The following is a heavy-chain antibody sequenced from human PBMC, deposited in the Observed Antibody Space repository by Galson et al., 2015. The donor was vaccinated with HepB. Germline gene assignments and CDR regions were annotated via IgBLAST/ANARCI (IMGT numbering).Heavy chain of an antibody. V-gene: IGHV1-69*13. CDR2: IIPVSGTT. CDR1: GGTFSSYV. D-gene: IGHD6-19*01. CDR3: ARTPFSSGYLYWNFNL. J-gene: IGHJ2*01. Sequence: SVKVSCKASGGTFSSYVISWVRQAPGQGLEWMGGIIPVSGTTKYAQKFQGKVTIIADEGTSTAYMGLSGLKSEDTAVYYCARTPFSSGYLYWNFNLWGRGTLVIVSS.